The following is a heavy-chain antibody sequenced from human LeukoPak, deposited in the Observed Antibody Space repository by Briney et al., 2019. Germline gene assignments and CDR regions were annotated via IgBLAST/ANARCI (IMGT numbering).Heavy chain of an antibody. CDR2: IYSSGST. J-gene: IGHJ4*02. V-gene: IGHV4-4*07. CDR1: GGSMSSYY. Sequence: PSETLSPTCTVSGGSMSSYYWNWTRQPAGKGLEWIGRIYSSGSTNYNPSLKSRVSLSVDTSRNQFSLKVNSVTAADTAVYYCARMYSGTFGGIDYWGQGARVTVSS. D-gene: IGHD1-26*01. CDR3: ARMYSGTFGGIDY.